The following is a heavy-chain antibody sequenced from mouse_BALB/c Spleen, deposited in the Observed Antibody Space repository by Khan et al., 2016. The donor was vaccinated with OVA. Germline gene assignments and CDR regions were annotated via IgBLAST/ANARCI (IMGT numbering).Heavy chain of an antibody. CDR3: ARGYDFFAY. V-gene: IGHV1-26*01. CDR1: GYSFTGYY. CDR2: VNPNTGNT. Sequence: VQLQQSGPDLVKPGASVKMSCKASGYSFTGYYMNWVKQSHGKSLECIGRVNPNTGNTNYNQNFRGKAILIVDTSSSTAYMELRSLTSEDSAVYYCARGYDFFAYWGQGTLVTVSA. J-gene: IGHJ3*01. D-gene: IGHD2-14*01.